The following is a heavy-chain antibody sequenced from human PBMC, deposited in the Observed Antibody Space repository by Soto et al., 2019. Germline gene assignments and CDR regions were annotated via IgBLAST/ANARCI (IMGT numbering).Heavy chain of an antibody. V-gene: IGHV3-23*01. CDR1: GFTFGIHA. D-gene: IGHD2-15*01. J-gene: IGHJ6*02. CDR2: ISGSGGST. Sequence: EVQLLESGGGLVQPGGSLRLSCAASGFTFGIHAMSWVRQAPGKGLEWVSFISGSGGSTYYADSVKGRFTISRDNSKKTLYLQINSLRGEDTAVYYCGKGSAATNYFYYATDVWGQGTTVTVSS. CDR3: GKGSAATNYFYYATDV.